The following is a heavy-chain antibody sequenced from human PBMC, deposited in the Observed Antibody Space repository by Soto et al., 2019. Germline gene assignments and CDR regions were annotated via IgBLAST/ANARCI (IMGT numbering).Heavy chain of an antibody. Sequence: GGSVKVSCKASGYTFTSYAMHWVRQAPGQRLEWMGWINAGNGNTKYSQKFQGRVTITRDTSASTAYMELSSLRSEDTAVYYCARNRYSYASGDFDYWGQGTLVTVSS. D-gene: IGHD5-18*01. CDR1: GYTFTSYA. V-gene: IGHV1-3*01. CDR2: INAGNGNT. J-gene: IGHJ4*02. CDR3: ARNRYSYASGDFDY.